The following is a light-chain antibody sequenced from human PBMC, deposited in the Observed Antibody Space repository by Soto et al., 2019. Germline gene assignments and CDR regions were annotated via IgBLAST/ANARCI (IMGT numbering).Light chain of an antibody. CDR1: SSDVGGYNY. Sequence: QAVVTQPASVSGSLGQSITISCTGSSSDVGGYNYVSWYQQHPGRAPKLMIYEVSNRPSGVSNRFSGSKSGNTASLTISGLQAEDEADYYCSSFTSSSTQVLGGGTKLTVL. V-gene: IGLV2-14*01. J-gene: IGLJ3*02. CDR3: SSFTSSSTQV. CDR2: EVS.